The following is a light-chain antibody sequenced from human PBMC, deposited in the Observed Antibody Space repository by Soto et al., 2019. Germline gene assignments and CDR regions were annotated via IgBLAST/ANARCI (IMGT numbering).Light chain of an antibody. Sequence: QSALTQPASVSGSPGQSVTISCTGTSSDVGGYNYVSWYQQQSGKAPKLMIYEVSNRPSGVSNRFSGSKSGNTASLTISGLQAEDEADYYCSSYTSSRAYVFGIGTKLTVL. V-gene: IGLV2-14*01. CDR2: EVS. J-gene: IGLJ1*01. CDR3: SSYTSSRAYV. CDR1: SSDVGGYNY.